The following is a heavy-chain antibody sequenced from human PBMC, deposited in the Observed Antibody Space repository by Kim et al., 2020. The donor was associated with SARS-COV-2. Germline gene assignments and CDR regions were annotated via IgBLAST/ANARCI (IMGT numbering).Heavy chain of an antibody. Sequence: LSLTCAASGFTFSSYAMHWVRQAPGKGLEWVAVISYDGSNKYYADSVKGRFTISRDNSKNTLYLQMNSLRAEDTAVYYCAGFTDDRLDYWGQGTLVTVSS. D-gene: IGHD3-9*01. CDR1: GFTFSSYA. J-gene: IGHJ4*02. CDR3: AGFTDDRLDY. V-gene: IGHV3-30*04. CDR2: ISYDGSNK.